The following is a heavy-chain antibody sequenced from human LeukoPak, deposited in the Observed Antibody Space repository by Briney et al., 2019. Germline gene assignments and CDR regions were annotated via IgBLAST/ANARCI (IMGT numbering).Heavy chain of an antibody. J-gene: IGHJ4*02. Sequence: SETLSLTCTVSGGSISSYYWSWIRQPPGKGLEWIGYIFYSGTTNYNPSLKSRVTISVDTSKNQFSLNLTSVTAADTAVYYCARHGGFSYYFDYWGQGTLVAVSS. CDR1: GGSISSYY. CDR2: IFYSGTT. V-gene: IGHV4-59*08. CDR3: ARHGGFSYYFDY. D-gene: IGHD3-16*01.